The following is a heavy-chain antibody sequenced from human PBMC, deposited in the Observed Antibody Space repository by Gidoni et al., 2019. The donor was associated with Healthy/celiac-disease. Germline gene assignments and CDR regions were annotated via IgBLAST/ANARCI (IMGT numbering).Heavy chain of an antibody. D-gene: IGHD5-12*01. V-gene: IGHV1-46*01. CDR1: GYTFTSYY. CDR3: ARGRRDGYNSAMDY. Sequence: QVQLVQSGAEVKKPGAAVQVSCKASGYTFTSYYMNWVRQGPGLVLEWMGLINPRGGSTSYAQNIQGRVTVTSDTSTSTAYMDLSSLSSEDTALYYCARGRRDGYNSAMDYWGQGTLVTVSS. CDR2: INPRGGST. J-gene: IGHJ4*02.